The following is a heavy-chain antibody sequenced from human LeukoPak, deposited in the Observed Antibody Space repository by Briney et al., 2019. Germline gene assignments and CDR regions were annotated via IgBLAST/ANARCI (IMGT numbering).Heavy chain of an antibody. Sequence: GGSLRLSCAASGFTFSSYTFNWVRQAPGKGLEWVSFISTSSSYIYYADSVKGRFTISRDNAKNSMYLQMNSLRAEDTAVYYCARDQWLQSNHYMDVWGKGTTVTISS. CDR2: ISTSSSYI. CDR1: GFTFSSYT. D-gene: IGHD5-24*01. J-gene: IGHJ6*03. CDR3: ARDQWLQSNHYMDV. V-gene: IGHV3-21*01.